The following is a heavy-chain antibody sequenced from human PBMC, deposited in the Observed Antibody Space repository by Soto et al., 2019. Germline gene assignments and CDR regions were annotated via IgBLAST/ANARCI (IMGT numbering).Heavy chain of an antibody. CDR2: INPKSGGT. J-gene: IGHJ6*02. D-gene: IGHD2-8*01. CDR1: GYSFTDYH. Sequence: ASVKVSCKASGYSFTDYHIHWVRQAPGQGLEWLGRINPKSGGTNTAQKFQGWVTMTTDTSISTASMELTRLTSDDTAIYYCARGDSTDCSNGVCSFFYNHDMDVWGQGTTVTVSS. V-gene: IGHV1-2*04. CDR3: ARGDSTDCSNGVCSFFYNHDMDV.